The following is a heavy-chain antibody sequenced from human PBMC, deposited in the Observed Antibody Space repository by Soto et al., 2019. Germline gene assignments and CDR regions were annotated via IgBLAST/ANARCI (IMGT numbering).Heavy chain of an antibody. J-gene: IGHJ6*02. Sequence: SETLSLTCTVSGGSISSSSYYWGWIRQPPGKGLEWIGSIYYSGSTYYNPSLKSRVTISVDTSKNQFSLKLSSVTDADTAVYYCAPKYPYHYYYAMEVWGQGTTVTVSS. CDR3: APKYPYHYYYAMEV. CDR2: IYYSGST. CDR1: GGSISSSSYY. V-gene: IGHV4-39*01. D-gene: IGHD2-2*02.